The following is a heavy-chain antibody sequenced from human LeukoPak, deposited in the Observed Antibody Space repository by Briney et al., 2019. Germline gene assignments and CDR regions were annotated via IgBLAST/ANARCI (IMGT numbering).Heavy chain of an antibody. CDR2: ISASGSHI. J-gene: IGHJ4*02. D-gene: IGHD2-21*01. V-gene: IGHV3-21*01. Sequence: GGSLRLSCSASGFTFSDYSMNWVRQAPGKGLEWVSSISASGSHIFYADSVKGRFTISRHNAENSLYLQMNNLRAEDTAVYYCTRIFRLADGGGQGTLVTVSS. CDR3: TRIFRLADG. CDR1: GFTFSDYS.